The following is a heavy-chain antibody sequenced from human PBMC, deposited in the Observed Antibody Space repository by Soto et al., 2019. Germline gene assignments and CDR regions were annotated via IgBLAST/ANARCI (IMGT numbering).Heavy chain of an antibody. CDR1: GGSISSGGYY. D-gene: IGHD2-21*01. CDR2: IYYSGST. J-gene: IGHJ5*02. Sequence: ASETLSLTCTVTGGSISSGGYYWSWIRQHPGKGLEWIGYIYYSGSTYYNPSLKSRVTISVDTSKNQFSLKLSSVTAADTAVYYCARDRLLGGVIRGWFDPWGQGTLVTVSS. V-gene: IGHV4-31*03. CDR3: ARDRLLGGVIRGWFDP.